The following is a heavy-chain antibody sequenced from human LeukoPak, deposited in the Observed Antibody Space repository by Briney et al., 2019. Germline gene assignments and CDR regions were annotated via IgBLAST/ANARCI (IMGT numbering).Heavy chain of an antibody. Sequence: ASVKVSCKASGYTFTSYGISWVRQAPGQGLEWMGWISAYNGNTNYAQKLQGRVTMTTDTSTSTACMELRRLRSDDTAVYYCARLPDSSSWYKGYYYYYYMDVWGKGTTVTISS. V-gene: IGHV1-18*01. J-gene: IGHJ6*03. CDR1: GYTFTSYG. CDR3: ARLPDSSSWYKGYYYYYYMDV. D-gene: IGHD6-13*01. CDR2: ISAYNGNT.